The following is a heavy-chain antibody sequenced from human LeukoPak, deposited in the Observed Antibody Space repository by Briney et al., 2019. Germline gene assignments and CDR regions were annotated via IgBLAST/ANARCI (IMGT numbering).Heavy chain of an antibody. J-gene: IGHJ2*01. Sequence: SETLSLTCAVYGGSFSGYYWSWIRQPPGKGLEWIGEINHSGNTNYNPSLKSRVTISVDTSKNQVSLKLNSVTAADTAVYYCARVRQYCSSTSCFFPEGWYFDLWGRGTLVTVSS. D-gene: IGHD2-2*01. CDR1: GGSFSGYY. V-gene: IGHV4-34*01. CDR2: INHSGNT. CDR3: ARVRQYCSSTSCFFPEGWYFDL.